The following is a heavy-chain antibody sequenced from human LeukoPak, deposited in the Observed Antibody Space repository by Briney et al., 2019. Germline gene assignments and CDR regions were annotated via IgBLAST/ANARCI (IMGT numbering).Heavy chain of an antibody. J-gene: IGHJ3*02. Sequence: SETLSLTCTVSGGSISSSSYYWGWIRQPPGKGLEWIGRIYTSGSTNYNPSLKSRVTMSVDTSKNQFSLKLSSVTAADTAVYYCARDKSYSSSWYVGDAFDIWGQGTMVTVSS. D-gene: IGHD6-13*01. CDR2: IYTSGST. CDR3: ARDKSYSSSWYVGDAFDI. CDR1: GGSISSSSYY. V-gene: IGHV4-39*07.